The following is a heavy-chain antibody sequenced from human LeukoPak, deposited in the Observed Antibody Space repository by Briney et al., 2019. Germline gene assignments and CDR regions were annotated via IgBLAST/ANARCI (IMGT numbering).Heavy chain of an antibody. J-gene: IGHJ4*02. CDR2: ISSSSSYT. V-gene: IGHV3-11*03. Sequence: PGGSLRLSCAASGFTFSDYYMSWIRQAPGKGLEWVSYISSSSSYTNYADSVKGRFTISRDNSKNTLYLQMNSLRAEDTAVYYCAKLASITMVRGVTVPHFDYWGQGTLVTVSS. CDR3: AKLASITMVRGVTVPHFDY. D-gene: IGHD3-10*01. CDR1: GFTFSDYY.